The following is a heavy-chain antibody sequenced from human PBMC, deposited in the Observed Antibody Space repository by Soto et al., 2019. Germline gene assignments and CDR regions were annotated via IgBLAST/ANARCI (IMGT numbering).Heavy chain of an antibody. CDR3: ASRPNDYGDYYYYYMDV. V-gene: IGHV3-30*03. D-gene: IGHD4-17*01. CDR1: GFTFSSYG. J-gene: IGHJ6*03. Sequence: QVQLVESGGGVVQPGRSLRLSCAASGFTFSSYGMHWVRQAPGKGLEWVAVISYDGSNKYYADSVKGRFTISRDNSKNTLYLQMNSLGAEDTAVYYCASRPNDYGDYYYYYMDVWGKGTTVTVSS. CDR2: ISYDGSNK.